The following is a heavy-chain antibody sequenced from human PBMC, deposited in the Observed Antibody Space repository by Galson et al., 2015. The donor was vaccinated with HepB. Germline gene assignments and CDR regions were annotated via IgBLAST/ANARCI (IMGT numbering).Heavy chain of an antibody. CDR2: FDPEDGET. V-gene: IGHV1-24*01. CDR3: ATAGCTNGVCYTGSWFDP. Sequence: SVKVSCKVSGYTLTELSMHWVRQAPGKGLEWMGGFDPEDGETIYAQKFQGRVTMTEDTSTDTAYMELSSLRSEDTAVYYCATAGCTNGVCYTGSWFDPWGQGTLVTVSS. D-gene: IGHD2-8*01. CDR1: GYTLTELS. J-gene: IGHJ5*02.